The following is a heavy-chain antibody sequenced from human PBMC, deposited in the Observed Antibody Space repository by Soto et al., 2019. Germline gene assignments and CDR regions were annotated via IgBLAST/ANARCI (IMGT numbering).Heavy chain of an antibody. D-gene: IGHD3-22*01. CDR1: GFTFSSYA. V-gene: IGHV3-23*01. CDR3: DAKREYITTIVVVTDY. Sequence: GGSLRLSCAASGFTFSSYAMSWVRQAPGKGLEWVSAISGSGGSTYYADSVKGRFTISRDNSKNTLYLQMNSLRAEDTAVYYCDAKREYITTIVVVTDYWGQGTLVTVSS. CDR2: ISGSGGST. J-gene: IGHJ4*02.